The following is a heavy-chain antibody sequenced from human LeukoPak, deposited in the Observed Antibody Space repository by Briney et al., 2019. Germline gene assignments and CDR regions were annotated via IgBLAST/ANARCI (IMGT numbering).Heavy chain of an antibody. V-gene: IGHV3-30*18. D-gene: IGHD1-1*01. CDR1: GFTFSSYG. Sequence: GGSLRLSCAASGFTFSSYGMQWVRQAPGKGLEWVAVISYDGSNTYYADSVKGRFTISRDNAKNTLYLQMNSLRAEDTAVYYCAKILPMNENFDYWGQGTLVTVSS. J-gene: IGHJ4*02. CDR2: ISYDGSNT. CDR3: AKILPMNENFDY.